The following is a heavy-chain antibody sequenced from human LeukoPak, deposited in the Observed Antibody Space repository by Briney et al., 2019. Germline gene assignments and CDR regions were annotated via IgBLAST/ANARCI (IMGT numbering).Heavy chain of an antibody. CDR1: GFPFHRHR. Sequence: GSLRLPCSAPGFPFHRHRMPLVRQAPRKGLVWVSRFNCDGSSTSYADSVKGRFTISRDNAKNTLYLQMNSLRAEDTAVYYCASFQKLRLGELSLYPPWGQGTLVTVSS. CDR3: ASFQKLRLGELSLYPP. J-gene: IGHJ5*02. V-gene: IGHV3-74*01. CDR2: FNCDGSST. D-gene: IGHD3-16*02.